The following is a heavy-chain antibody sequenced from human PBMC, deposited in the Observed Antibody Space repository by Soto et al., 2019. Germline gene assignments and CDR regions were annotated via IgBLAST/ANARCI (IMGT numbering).Heavy chain of an antibody. V-gene: IGHV4-31*02. CDR3: AGNNKMGTTPGYFAY. J-gene: IGHJ4*02. Sequence: LEWIGYIYYSGSTYYNPSLKSRVTISVDTSKNQFSLKLSSVTAADTAVYYCAGNNKMGTTPGYFAYSGQGTLDTVS. CDR2: IYYSGST. D-gene: IGHD1-1*01.